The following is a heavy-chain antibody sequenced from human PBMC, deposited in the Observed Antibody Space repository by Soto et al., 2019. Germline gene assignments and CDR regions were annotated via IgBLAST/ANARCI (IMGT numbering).Heavy chain of an antibody. J-gene: IGHJ4*02. V-gene: IGHV3-53*04. D-gene: IGHD3-10*01. CDR3: VRGRYGSEIH. CDR2: VYSGGAT. CDR1: GFTVSSNY. Sequence: EGRLVESGGGLVQPGGSLRLSCAAFGFTVSSNYMTWVRLAPGKGLEWVSLVYSGGATHYAASVKGRFTISTHSSQNTLFLQMNSRRTEDTATYSCVRGRYGSEIHWGQGTKVTGSS.